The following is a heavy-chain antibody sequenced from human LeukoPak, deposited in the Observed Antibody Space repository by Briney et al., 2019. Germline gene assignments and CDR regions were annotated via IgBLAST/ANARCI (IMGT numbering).Heavy chain of an antibody. CDR2: IIPIFGTA. CDR1: GGTFSSYA. CDR3: ARVRFGELLYRGIYFDY. D-gene: IGHD3-10*01. J-gene: IGHJ4*02. Sequence: SVKVSCKASGGTFSSYAISWVRQAPGQGLEWMGGIIPIFGTATYAQKFQGRVSITADTAYMELSSLRSEDTAVYYCARVRFGELLYRGIYFDYWGQGTLVTVSS. V-gene: IGHV1-69*13.